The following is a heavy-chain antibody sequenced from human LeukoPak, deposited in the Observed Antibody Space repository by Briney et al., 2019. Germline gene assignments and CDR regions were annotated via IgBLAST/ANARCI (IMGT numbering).Heavy chain of an antibody. CDR1: GITFSNYN. J-gene: IGHJ2*01. D-gene: IGHD1/OR15-1a*01. CDR3: AEDEHPWHFDL. Sequence: GGSLRLSCAASGITFSNYNMIWVRQAPGKGLEWVSVIYSGGSTYYADSVKGRFTISRDNSKNTLYLQMNSLRAEDTAVYYCAEDEHPWHFDLWGRGTLLTVSS. CDR2: IYSGGST. V-gene: IGHV3-66*01.